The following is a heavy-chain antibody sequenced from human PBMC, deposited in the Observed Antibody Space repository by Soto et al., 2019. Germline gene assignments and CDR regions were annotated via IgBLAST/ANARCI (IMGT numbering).Heavy chain of an antibody. J-gene: IGHJ6*02. CDR3: ARDRLLEWLNYYYYYGMDV. CDR2: ISYDGSNK. D-gene: IGHD3-3*01. CDR1: GFTFSSYA. Sequence: PGGSLRLSCAASGFTFSSYAMHWVRQAPGKGLEWVAVISYDGSNKYYADSVKGRFTISRDNSKNTLYLQMNSLRAEDTAVYYCARDRLLEWLNYYYYYGMDVWGQGTTVTVSS. V-gene: IGHV3-30-3*01.